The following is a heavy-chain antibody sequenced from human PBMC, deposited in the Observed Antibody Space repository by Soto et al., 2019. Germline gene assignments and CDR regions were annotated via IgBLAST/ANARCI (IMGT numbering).Heavy chain of an antibody. Sequence: SETLSLTCTVSGGSISSSSYYWGWIRQPPGKGLEWIGSFYYSGSTYNNPSLKSRVTISVDTSKNQFSLKLSSVTAADTAVYYCARLPTLYYYGMDVWGQGTTVTVSS. CDR2: FYYSGST. J-gene: IGHJ6*02. V-gene: IGHV4-39*01. CDR3: ARLPTLYYYGMDV. CDR1: GGSISSSSYY.